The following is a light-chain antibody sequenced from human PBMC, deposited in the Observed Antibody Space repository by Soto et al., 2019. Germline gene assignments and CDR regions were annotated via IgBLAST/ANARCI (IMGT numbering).Light chain of an antibody. Sequence: QSVLTQPASVSWSPGQSIAISCAGSSSDVGIYNYVSWYQQHPGKVPKLIIYEVTNRTSGVSNRFSGSKSGNTASLTISGLQAEDEADYYCSSYTTSSTRVFGTGTKVTV. CDR3: SSYTTSSTRV. CDR1: SSDVGIYNY. CDR2: EVT. V-gene: IGLV2-14*01. J-gene: IGLJ1*01.